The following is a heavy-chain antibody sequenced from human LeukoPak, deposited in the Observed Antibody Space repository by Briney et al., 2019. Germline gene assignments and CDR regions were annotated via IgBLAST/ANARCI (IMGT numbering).Heavy chain of an antibody. D-gene: IGHD5-18*01. CDR3: ARVVEGYNYGLDYYYYYMDV. CDR2: MNANTGNT. Sequence: ASVKVSCKASGYSFTSNDINWVRQATGQGLEWMGWMNANTGNTGYAQKFQGRDTITRNTSTSTVYMELSSLRSEDTAVYYCARVVEGYNYGLDYYYYYMDVWGKGTTVTVSS. CDR1: GYSFTSND. J-gene: IGHJ6*03. V-gene: IGHV1-8*01.